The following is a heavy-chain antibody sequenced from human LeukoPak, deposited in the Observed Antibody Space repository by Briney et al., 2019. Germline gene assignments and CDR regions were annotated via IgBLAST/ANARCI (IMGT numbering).Heavy chain of an antibody. V-gene: IGHV1-69*13. D-gene: IGHD3-22*01. Sequence: GASVKLSCKASGGTFSSYAISWVRQAPGQGLEWMGVIIPIFGTANYAQKFQGRVTITADESTSTAYMELSSLRSEDTAVYYCARGMSPYYYDSSGYGPLWYWGQGTLVTVYS. CDR1: GGTFSSYA. CDR3: ARGMSPYYYDSSGYGPLWY. J-gene: IGHJ4*02. CDR2: IIPIFGTA.